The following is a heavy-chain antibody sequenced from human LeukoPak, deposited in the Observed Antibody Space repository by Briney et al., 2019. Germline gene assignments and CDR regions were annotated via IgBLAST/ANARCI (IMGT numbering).Heavy chain of an antibody. Sequence: PSETLSLTCTVSGGSINNYYWSWIRQPAGKGLEWIGLIYTRGSTNYNPSLKSLITMSVDTSKNQFSLMLRSVTAADTAVYYCARGRYCSADICSGGDAFDIWGQGTMVSVSS. CDR3: ARGRYCSADICSGGDAFDI. CDR2: IYTRGST. J-gene: IGHJ3*02. CDR1: GGSINNYY. V-gene: IGHV4-4*07. D-gene: IGHD2-15*01.